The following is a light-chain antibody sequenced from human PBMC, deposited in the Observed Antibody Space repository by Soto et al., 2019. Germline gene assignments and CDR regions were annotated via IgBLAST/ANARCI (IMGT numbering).Light chain of an antibody. CDR3: QQYSTYLWT. CDR1: QSSRTW. J-gene: IGKJ1*01. V-gene: IGKV1-5*03. CDR2: QAS. Sequence: DIQMTQSPSTLSASVGDRVTMTCRASQSSRTWLAWYQQKPGKAPRLLMYQASSLKSGVPSRFSGSGSETDFTLTITSLQPDDTATYFCQQYSTYLWTFGQGTKV.